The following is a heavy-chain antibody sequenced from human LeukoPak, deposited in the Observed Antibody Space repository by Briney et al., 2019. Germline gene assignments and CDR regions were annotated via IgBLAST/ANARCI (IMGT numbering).Heavy chain of an antibody. CDR2: ISTYNGYA. Sequence: ASVNVSCKASGYTFTSYGISWVRQAPGQGLEWMGWISTYNGYANYAQKLQGRVTMTTETSTSTAYMELRGLRSDDTAVYYCARNSSDWYGYMDVWGKGTTVTVSS. CDR1: GYTFTSYG. D-gene: IGHD6-19*01. V-gene: IGHV1-18*01. J-gene: IGHJ6*04. CDR3: ARNSSDWYGYMDV.